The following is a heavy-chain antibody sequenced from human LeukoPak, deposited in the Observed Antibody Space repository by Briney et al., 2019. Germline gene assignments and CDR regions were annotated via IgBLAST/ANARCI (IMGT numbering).Heavy chain of an antibody. CDR2: IYPGDSDT. D-gene: IGHD1-26*01. V-gene: IGHV5-51*01. CDR3: AIPRGSYIGPDAFDI. CDR1: GYSFTSYW. Sequence: GESLKISCKGSGYSFTSYWIGWVRQMPGKGLEWMGIIYPGDSDTRYSPSFQGQVTISADKSISTAYLQWSSLKASDTAMYYCAIPRGSYIGPDAFDIWGQGTMVTVSS. J-gene: IGHJ3*02.